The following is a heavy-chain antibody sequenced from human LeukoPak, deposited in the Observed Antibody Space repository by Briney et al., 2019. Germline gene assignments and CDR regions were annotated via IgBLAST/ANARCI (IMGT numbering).Heavy chain of an antibody. J-gene: IGHJ4*02. Sequence: PGGSLRLSCAASGFTFSSYSMNWVRQAPGKGLEWVSYISSSGSTIYYADSVKGRFTISRDNAKNTLYLQMNSLRAEDTAVYYCARVPSYYYDSSGYQAFDYWSQGTLVTASS. CDR2: ISSSGSTI. CDR1: GFTFSSYS. D-gene: IGHD3-22*01. CDR3: ARVPSYYYDSSGYQAFDY. V-gene: IGHV3-48*04.